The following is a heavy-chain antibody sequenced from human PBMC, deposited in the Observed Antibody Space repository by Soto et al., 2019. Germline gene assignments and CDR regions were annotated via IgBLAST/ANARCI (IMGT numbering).Heavy chain of an antibody. Sequence: SETLSLTCTVSGGSISSSSYYWGWIRQPPGKGLEWIGSIYYSGSTYYNPSLKSRVTISVDTSKNQFSLKLSSVTAADTAVYYCARGRVRLSPFDYWGQGTLVTVSS. CDR3: ARGRVRLSPFDY. D-gene: IGHD2-15*01. J-gene: IGHJ4*02. CDR1: GGSISSSSYY. V-gene: IGHV4-39*01. CDR2: IYYSGST.